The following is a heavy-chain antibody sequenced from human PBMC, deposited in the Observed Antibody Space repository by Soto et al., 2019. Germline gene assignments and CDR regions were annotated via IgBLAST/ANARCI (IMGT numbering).Heavy chain of an antibody. Sequence: ASVKVSCKVSGYTLTKLSMHWVRQAPGKGLEWMGSFDPEDGKTVYAQKFQGRVTMTEDPSTDTAYMELSSLRSEDTAVFYCAIGPTWQSSGLMEYWGQGTLDIVSS. CDR3: AIGPTWQSSGLMEY. V-gene: IGHV1-24*01. D-gene: IGHD3-22*01. J-gene: IGHJ4*02. CDR1: GYTLTKLS. CDR2: FDPEDGKT.